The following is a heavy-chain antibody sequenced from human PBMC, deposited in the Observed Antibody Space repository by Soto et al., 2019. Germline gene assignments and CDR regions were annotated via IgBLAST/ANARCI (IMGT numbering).Heavy chain of an antibody. V-gene: IGHV3-33*01. CDR3: ARDPSDSSGYSILYYFDY. Sequence: GGSLRLSCAASGFTFSSYGMHWVRQAPGKGLEWVAVIWYDGSNKYYADSVKGRFTISRDNSKNTLYLQMNSLRAEDTAVYYCARDPSDSSGYSILYYFDYWGQGTLVTVSS. J-gene: IGHJ4*02. CDR2: IWYDGSNK. D-gene: IGHD3-22*01. CDR1: GFTFSSYG.